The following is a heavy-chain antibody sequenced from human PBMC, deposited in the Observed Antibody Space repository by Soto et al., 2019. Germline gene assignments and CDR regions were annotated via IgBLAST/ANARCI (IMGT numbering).Heavy chain of an antibody. Sequence: EVQLVESGGGLIQPGGSLRLSCVVSGFTVSSSNYMSWVRQAPGKRLEWVSVIYTGGTTYYADSVKGRFTISRDNSKNTLYLQMNSLRAEDTAVYYCHGYGYWGQGTLVTVSS. CDR3: HGYGY. CDR1: GFTVSSSNY. CDR2: IYTGGTT. J-gene: IGHJ4*02. D-gene: IGHD5-12*01. V-gene: IGHV3-53*01.